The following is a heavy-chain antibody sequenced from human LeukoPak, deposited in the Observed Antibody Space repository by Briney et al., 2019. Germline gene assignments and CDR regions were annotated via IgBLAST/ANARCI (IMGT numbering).Heavy chain of an antibody. CDR2: IYPGDSDT. CDR1: GYSFTSYW. CDR3: ARALTNRYYYYYLDV. J-gene: IGHJ6*03. D-gene: IGHD1-14*01. V-gene: IGHV5-51*01. Sequence: GESLKISCKGSGYSFTSYWIGWVRQMPGKGLEWMGIIYPGDSDTRYSPSFQGQVTISADKSISTAYLQWSSLNASDTAMYYCARALTNRYYYYYLDVWGKGTTVTVSS.